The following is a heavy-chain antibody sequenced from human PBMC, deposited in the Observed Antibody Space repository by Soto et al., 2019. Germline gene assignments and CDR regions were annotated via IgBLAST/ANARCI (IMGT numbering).Heavy chain of an antibody. D-gene: IGHD2-2*02. CDR1: GFTFGDYA. CDR3: TRVVVVPAAIRSYYYYYGMDV. CDR2: IRSKAYGGTT. V-gene: IGHV3-49*04. Sequence: PGGSLRLSCTASGFTFGDYAMSWVRQAPGKGLEWVGFIRSKAYGGTTEYAASVKGRFTISRDDSKGIAYLQMNSLKTEDTAVYYCTRVVVVPAAIRSYYYYYGMDVWGQGTTVTVSS. J-gene: IGHJ6*02.